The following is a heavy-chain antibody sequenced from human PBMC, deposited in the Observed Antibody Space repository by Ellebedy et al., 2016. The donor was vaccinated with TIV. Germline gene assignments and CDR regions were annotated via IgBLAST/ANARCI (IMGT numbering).Heavy chain of an antibody. Sequence: GESLKISCAASGFTFSSYGMHWVRQAPGKGLGWVAVIWYDGSNEKYADTVKGRFTISRDNSKNTLYLQMKSLRAEDTAVYYCARDRISSWSTSYYYAMDVWGQGTTVIVSS. CDR1: GFTFSSYG. V-gene: IGHV3-33*01. D-gene: IGHD6-13*01. CDR2: IWYDGSNE. CDR3: ARDRISSWSTSYYYAMDV. J-gene: IGHJ6*02.